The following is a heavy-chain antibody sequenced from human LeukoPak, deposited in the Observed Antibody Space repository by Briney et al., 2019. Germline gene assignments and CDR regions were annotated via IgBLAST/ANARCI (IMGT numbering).Heavy chain of an antibody. V-gene: IGHV3-23*01. Sequence: GGSLRLSCAASGFSFSSYNMNWVRQAPGKGLEWVSAISGSGGSTYYADSVKGRFTISRDNSKNTLHLQMNSLRAEDTAVYFCARRSGVAVAGAFDYWGQGTLVTVSS. J-gene: IGHJ4*02. CDR3: ARRSGVAVAGAFDY. D-gene: IGHD6-19*01. CDR2: ISGSGGST. CDR1: GFSFSSYN.